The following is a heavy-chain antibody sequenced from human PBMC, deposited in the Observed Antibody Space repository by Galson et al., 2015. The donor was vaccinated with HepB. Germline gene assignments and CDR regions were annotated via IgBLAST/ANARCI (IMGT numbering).Heavy chain of an antibody. D-gene: IGHD2-15*01. J-gene: IGHJ4*02. V-gene: IGHV4-59*08. CDR1: SASISSFY. Sequence: ETLSLTCTVSSASISSFYWSWIRQSSGKGLEWIGYVSYTGSIKYSPSLKSRVTISIDTSKNQFSLKLSSVTAADTAVHYCARQRGSLMPFDYWGQGTLVTVSS. CDR3: ARQRGSLMPFDY. CDR2: VSYTGSI.